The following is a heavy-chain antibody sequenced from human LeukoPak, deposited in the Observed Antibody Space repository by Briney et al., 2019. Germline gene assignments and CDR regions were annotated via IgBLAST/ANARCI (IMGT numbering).Heavy chain of an antibody. D-gene: IGHD4-17*01. Sequence: GSLRLSCVVSGLNFSNYWMHWVRQVPGKGLVWVSRIYIDGSNTNYADAVRGRFTTSRDNAKNTLYLQMNSLRADDTAVYYCASMGLHDGDPHYTEYWGQGTLVSVSS. J-gene: IGHJ1*01. CDR3: ASMGLHDGDPHYTEY. V-gene: IGHV3-74*01. CDR1: GLNFSNYW. CDR2: IYIDGSNT.